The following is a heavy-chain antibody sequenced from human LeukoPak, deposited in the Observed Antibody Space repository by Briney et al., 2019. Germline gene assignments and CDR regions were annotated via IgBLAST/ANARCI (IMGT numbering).Heavy chain of an antibody. CDR2: IYPGDSDT. D-gene: IGHD3-10*01. CDR1: GYSFTSYW. Sequence: GESLKISCKGSGYSFTSYWIGWVRQMPGKGLEWMGIIYPGDSDTRYSPSFQGQVTISADKSISTAYLQWSSLKASDTAMYYCASSLPMVRGVMPYAFDYWGQGTLVTVSS. J-gene: IGHJ4*02. CDR3: ASSLPMVRGVMPYAFDY. V-gene: IGHV5-51*01.